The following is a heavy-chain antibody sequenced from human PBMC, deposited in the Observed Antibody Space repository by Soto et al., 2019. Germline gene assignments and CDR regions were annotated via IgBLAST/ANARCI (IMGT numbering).Heavy chain of an antibody. CDR1: GITFSNAW. CDR2: IKSKTDGGTT. CDR3: TTEWRFGLFGGMDV. J-gene: IGHJ6*02. V-gene: IGHV3-15*01. D-gene: IGHD3-10*02. Sequence: PRLSCAASGITFSNAWMSWVRQAPGQGLEWVGRIKSKTDGGTTDYAAPVKGRFTISRDDSKNTLNLQMHSLKTEDTAVYYCTTEWRFGLFGGMDVWGQGTTVTVSS.